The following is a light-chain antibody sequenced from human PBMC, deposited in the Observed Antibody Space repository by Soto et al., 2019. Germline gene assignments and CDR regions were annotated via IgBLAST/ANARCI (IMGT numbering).Light chain of an antibody. CDR2: GAS. Sequence: EIVLTQSPGTLSLSPGERATLSCRASQSVSSSYLAWYQQKPGLAPRLLIYGASRRATGIPHRFSGSGSGTDFTLTISRLEPDDFAVYYCQQYGRSPLTFGGGTKVEIK. J-gene: IGKJ4*01. CDR1: QSVSSSY. V-gene: IGKV3-20*01. CDR3: QQYGRSPLT.